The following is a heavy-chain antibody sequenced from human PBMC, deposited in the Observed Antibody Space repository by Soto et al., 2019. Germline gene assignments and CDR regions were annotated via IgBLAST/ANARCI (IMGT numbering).Heavy chain of an antibody. V-gene: IGHV4-61*01. Sequence: PSETLSLTWTVSGGSVSSGRYYWSWIRQPPGKGLEWIGYIYYSGSTNYNPSLKSRVTISVDTSKNQFSLKLSSVTAADTAVYYCARGVSIAAPNYYYGMDVWGQGTTVTVSS. CDR1: GGSVSSGRYY. CDR3: ARGVSIAAPNYYYGMDV. D-gene: IGHD6-13*01. CDR2: IYYSGST. J-gene: IGHJ6*02.